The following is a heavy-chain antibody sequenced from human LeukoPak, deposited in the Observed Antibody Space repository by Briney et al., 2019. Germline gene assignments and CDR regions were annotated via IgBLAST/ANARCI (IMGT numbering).Heavy chain of an antibody. V-gene: IGHV1-3*01. J-gene: IGHJ5*02. Sequence: ASVKVSCKASGYTFTSYAMHWVRQAPGQRLEWMGWINAGNGNTKYSQKFQGRVTITRDTSASTAYMELSSLRSEDTAVYYCARGRYCCSTSCYNWFDPWGQGTLVTVSS. D-gene: IGHD2-2*01. CDR2: INAGNGNT. CDR1: GYTFTSYA. CDR3: ARGRYCCSTSCYNWFDP.